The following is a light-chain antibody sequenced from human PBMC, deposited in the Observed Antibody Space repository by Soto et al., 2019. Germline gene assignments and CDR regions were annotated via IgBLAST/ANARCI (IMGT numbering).Light chain of an antibody. CDR2: DAA. CDR3: QQYYSYPTT. J-gene: IGKJ1*01. Sequence: IQMTQSPSTLSASVGDRVTITCRASQSINKWVAWFQQKSGRAPKLLIYDAATLQSGVPSRFSGTGSGTDFSLTISSLQPEDFATYYCQQYYSYPTTFGQGTKVEIK. CDR1: QSINKW. V-gene: IGKV1-5*01.